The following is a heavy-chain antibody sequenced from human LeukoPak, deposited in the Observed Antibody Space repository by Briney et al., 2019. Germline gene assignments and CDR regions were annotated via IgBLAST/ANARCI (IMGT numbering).Heavy chain of an antibody. J-gene: IGHJ4*02. CDR2: ISYDGSNK. D-gene: IGHD3-22*01. CDR3: AKSHYYDSSGPAY. Sequence: GGSLRLSCAASGFMFSSNWMSWVRLAPGKGLEWVAVISYDGSNKYYADSVKGRFTISRDNSKNTLYLQMNSLRAEDTAVYYCAKSHYYDSSGPAYWGQGTLVTVSS. CDR1: GFMFSSNW. V-gene: IGHV3-30*18.